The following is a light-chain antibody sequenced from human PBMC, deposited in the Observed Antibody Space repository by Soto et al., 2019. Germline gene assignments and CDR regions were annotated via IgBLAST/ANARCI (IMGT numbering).Light chain of an antibody. CDR1: QNIAGN. CDR2: DAS. J-gene: IGKJ4*01. CDR3: QQRSNWPSLT. Sequence: EIVMTQYPPTLSASPGERVTLSCRASQNIAGNLAWYQQRPGQAPRLLISDASNRATGIPARFSGSGSETDFTLTISSLEPEDSAVYYCQQRSNWPSLTFGGGTKVDIK. V-gene: IGKV3-11*01.